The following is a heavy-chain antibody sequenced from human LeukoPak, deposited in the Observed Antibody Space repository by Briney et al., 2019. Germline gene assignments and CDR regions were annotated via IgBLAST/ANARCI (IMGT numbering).Heavy chain of an antibody. CDR2: IWSDGSST. Sequence: GGSLRLSCAASGFTFSNYGMHWVRQAPDKGLEWVAIIWSDGSSTYYAGSVRGRFTIYRDNSKNTLYLQMNSLRAEDTAVYYCARRGSGTYSFDYWGQGTLVTVSS. D-gene: IGHD1-26*01. V-gene: IGHV3-33*01. CDR1: GFTFSNYG. CDR3: ARRGSGTYSFDY. J-gene: IGHJ4*02.